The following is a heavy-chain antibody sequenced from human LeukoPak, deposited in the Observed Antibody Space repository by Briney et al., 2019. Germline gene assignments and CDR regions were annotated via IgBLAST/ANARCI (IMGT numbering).Heavy chain of an antibody. D-gene: IGHD5-12*01. CDR1: GYTFTSYG. V-gene: IGHV1-18*01. CDR2: ISAYSTYNGNT. Sequence: ASVKVSCKASGYTFTSYGISWVRQAPGQGPEWMGWISAYSTYNGNTNYAQKFQGRVTMTTDTSTSTAYMELRSLRSADTAVYYCTRDPGQWLLQGIFFDYWGQGTLVTVSS. J-gene: IGHJ4*02. CDR3: TRDPGQWLLQGIFFDY.